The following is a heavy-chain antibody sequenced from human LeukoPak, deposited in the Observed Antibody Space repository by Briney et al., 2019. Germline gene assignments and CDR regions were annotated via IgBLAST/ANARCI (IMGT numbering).Heavy chain of an antibody. CDR2: IRSGGST. J-gene: IGHJ4*02. D-gene: IGHD6-25*01. Sequence: GGSLRLSCADTGFTVSSSYMTWVRQAPGKGLEWVSVIRSGGSTVYADSVKGRFTISRDNSKNTLYLQMNSLRAEDTAVYYCAQAPAMWQRDIDYRGQGTLVTVSS. CDR3: AQAPAMWQRDIDY. CDR1: GFTVSSSY. V-gene: IGHV3-53*01.